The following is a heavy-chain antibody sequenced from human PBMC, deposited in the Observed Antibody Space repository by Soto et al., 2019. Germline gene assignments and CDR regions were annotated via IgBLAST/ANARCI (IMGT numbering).Heavy chain of an antibody. CDR2: IMPIFRAP. CDR3: ASWLKGPDIGNYYYGMDV. Sequence: QVQLVQSGAEVKKPGSSVKVSCKASGGAFSDYAFSWVRQAPGQGLEWLGGIMPIFRAPDYAQTFQGRVTITTDEFPRTAYMELNSLRSEDTAVYYCASWLKGPDIGNYYYGMDVWGQGTTVTVS. CDR1: GGAFSDYA. D-gene: IGHD2-15*01. V-gene: IGHV1-69*05. J-gene: IGHJ6*02.